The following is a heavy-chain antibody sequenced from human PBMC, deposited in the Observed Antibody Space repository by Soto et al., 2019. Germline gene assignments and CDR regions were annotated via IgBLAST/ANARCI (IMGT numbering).Heavy chain of an antibody. D-gene: IGHD5-18*01. V-gene: IGHV1-8*01. CDR2: MNPNSGNT. CDR1: GYTFSNYD. J-gene: IGHJ4*02. CDR3: ARRARMGSQLWLPFDY. Sequence: QVQLVQSGAEVKKPGASVKVSCKASGYTFSNYDINWVRQATGQGLEWMGWMNPNSGNTGYAQKFQGRVTMPRDFFISTAYMELSSLRSDDTAVYYCARRARMGSQLWLPFDYWAQGTLVTVSS.